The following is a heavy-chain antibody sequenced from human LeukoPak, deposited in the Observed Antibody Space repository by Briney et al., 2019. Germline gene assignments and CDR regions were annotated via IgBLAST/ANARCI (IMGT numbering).Heavy chain of an antibody. J-gene: IGHJ4*02. CDR1: GFTFSDYY. CDR3: ARGDIVVVPAAMDY. V-gene: IGHV3-11*04. CDR2: ISSGGSTI. Sequence: GGSLRLSCAASGFTFSDYYMSWIRQAPGKGLEWVSYISSGGSTIYYADSVKGRFTISRDNAKNSLYLQMNSLRAEDTAVYYCARGDIVVVPAAMDYWGQGTLVTVSS. D-gene: IGHD2-2*01.